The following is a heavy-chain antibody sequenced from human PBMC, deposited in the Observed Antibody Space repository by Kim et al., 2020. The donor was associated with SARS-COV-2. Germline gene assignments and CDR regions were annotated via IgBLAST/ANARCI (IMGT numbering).Heavy chain of an antibody. CDR2: TYYRSKWYN. J-gene: IGHJ3*02. V-gene: IGHV6-1*01. Sequence: SQTLSLTCAISGDSVSSNSAAWNWIRQSPSRGLEWLGRTYYRSKWYNDYAVSVKSRITINPDTSKNQFSLQLNSVTPEDTAVYYCARGRDFGIAAAPDAFDIWGQGTMVTVSS. D-gene: IGHD6-13*01. CDR1: GDSVSSNSAA. CDR3: ARGRDFGIAAAPDAFDI.